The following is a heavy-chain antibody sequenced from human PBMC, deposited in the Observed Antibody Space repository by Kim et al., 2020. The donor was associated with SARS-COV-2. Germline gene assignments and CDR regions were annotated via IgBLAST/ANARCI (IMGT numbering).Heavy chain of an antibody. D-gene: IGHD3-9*01. J-gene: IGHJ3*02. CDR1: GFTFSSYS. Sequence: GGSLRLSCAASGFTFSSYSMNWVRQAPGKGLEWVSSISSSSSYIYYADSVKGRFTISRDNAKNSLYLQMNSLRAEDTAVYYCARGDILTDAFDIWGQGTMVTVSS. V-gene: IGHV3-21*04. CDR3: ARGDILTDAFDI. CDR2: ISSSSSYI.